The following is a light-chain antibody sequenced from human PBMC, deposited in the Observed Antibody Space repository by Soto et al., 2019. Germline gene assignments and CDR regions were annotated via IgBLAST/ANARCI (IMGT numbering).Light chain of an antibody. V-gene: IGLV2-14*01. CDR3: SSYTTSSSYC. CDR1: SSDVGAYNF. J-gene: IGLJ1*01. Sequence: QSALAQPASVSGSPGQSITISCTGTSSDVGAYNFVSWYQQDPGKAPKLMIYDVNNRPSGVSNRFSGSKSGNTASLTISGLQAEDEADYYCSSYTTSSSYCFGTGTKVTV. CDR2: DVN.